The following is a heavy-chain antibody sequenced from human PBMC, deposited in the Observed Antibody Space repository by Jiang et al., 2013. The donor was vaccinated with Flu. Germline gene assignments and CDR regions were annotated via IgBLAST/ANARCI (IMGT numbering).Heavy chain of an antibody. D-gene: IGHD2-2*02. Sequence: GAEVKKPGESLRISCKGSGYSFTNYWIGWVRQMPGKGLEWMGIIYPGDSDARYSPSLQGQVTISADKSVSTAYLQWSSLEASDTAIYYCARQGCEGTSCHTIDYWGQGALVHRLL. CDR2: IYPGDSDA. V-gene: IGHV5-51*01. CDR1: GYSFTNYW. CDR3: ARQGCEGTSCHTIDY. J-gene: IGHJ4*02.